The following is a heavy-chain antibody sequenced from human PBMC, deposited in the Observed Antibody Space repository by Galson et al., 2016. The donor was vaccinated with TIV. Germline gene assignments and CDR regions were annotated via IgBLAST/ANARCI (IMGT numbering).Heavy chain of an antibody. CDR2: IIPLFGTA. CDR3: AKDRNTALDTYHSYYGMDV. D-gene: IGHD5-18*01. J-gene: IGHJ6*02. V-gene: IGHV1-69*13. CDR1: GGSFSTHT. Sequence: SVKVSCKASGGSFSTHTFNWVRQAPGQGLEWMGGIIPLFGTANYAQKFQGRVTVTADESTSTVYLDLSSLRSEDTAVDYCAKDRNTALDTYHSYYGMDVWGQGTTVTVSS.